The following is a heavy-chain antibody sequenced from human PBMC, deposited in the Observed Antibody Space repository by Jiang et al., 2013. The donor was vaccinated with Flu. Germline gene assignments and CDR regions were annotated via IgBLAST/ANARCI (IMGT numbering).Heavy chain of an antibody. CDR2: INPNSGGT. V-gene: IGHV1-2*04. D-gene: IGHD6-13*01. CDR3: ATDLGSSSWYGRDAFDI. CDR1: GYTFTGYY. Sequence: QLVESGAEVKKPGASVKVSCKASGYTFTGYYMHWVRQAPGQGLEWMGWINPNSGGTNYAQKFQGWVTMTRDTSISTAYMELSRLRSDDTAVYYCATDLGSSSWYGRDAFDIWGQGTMVTVSS. J-gene: IGHJ3*02.